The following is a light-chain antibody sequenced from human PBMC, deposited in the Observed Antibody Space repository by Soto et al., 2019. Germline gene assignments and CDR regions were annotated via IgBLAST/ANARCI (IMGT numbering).Light chain of an antibody. CDR2: DAS. V-gene: IGKV1-5*01. CDR1: QSISSW. Sequence: DIQMTQSPSTLSASVGDRVTITCRASQSISSWLAWYQQKPGKAPKLLIYDASSLESGVPSRFSGSGSGTEYTLTISSLQPDDFATYHCQQYNSYPLTFGGGTKVEIK. CDR3: QQYNSYPLT. J-gene: IGKJ4*01.